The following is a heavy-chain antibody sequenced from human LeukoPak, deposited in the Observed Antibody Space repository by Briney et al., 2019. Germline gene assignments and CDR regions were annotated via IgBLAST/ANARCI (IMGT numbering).Heavy chain of an antibody. CDR2: IYSSGNT. Sequence: SETLSLTCTVSGGSISSYYWSWIRQPPRRGLEWVGRIYSSGNTNYNPSLKSRVTISVDTSKNQFSLKLSSVTAADTAVYYCARAGNDILTGLLLHDAFDIWGQGTMVTVSS. D-gene: IGHD3-9*01. CDR1: GGSISSYY. CDR3: ARAGNDILTGLLLHDAFDI. J-gene: IGHJ3*02. V-gene: IGHV4-59*12.